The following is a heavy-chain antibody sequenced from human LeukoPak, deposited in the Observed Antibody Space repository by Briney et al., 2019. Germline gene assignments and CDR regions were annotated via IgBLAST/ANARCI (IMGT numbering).Heavy chain of an antibody. Sequence: GGSLRLSCAASGFTFSIYAMSWVRQAPGKGLEWVSAISGSGGSTYYADSVKGRFTISRDNSKNTLYLQMNSLRAEDTAVYYCAREYYYDSSGTNMDYWGQGTLVTVSS. CDR2: ISGSGGST. V-gene: IGHV3-23*01. CDR3: AREYYYDSSGTNMDY. D-gene: IGHD3-22*01. J-gene: IGHJ4*02. CDR1: GFTFSIYA.